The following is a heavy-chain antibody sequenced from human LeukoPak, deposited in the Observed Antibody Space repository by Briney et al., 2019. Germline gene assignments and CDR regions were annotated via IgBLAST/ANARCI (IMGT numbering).Heavy chain of an antibody. CDR3: ARAEGSSSWYYY. Sequence: SETLSLTCAVSGGSISSGGYSWSWIRQPPGKGLEWIGYIYHSGSTYYNPSLKSRVTISVDRSKNQFSLKLSSVTAADTAVYYCARAEGSSSWYYYWGQGTLVTVSS. V-gene: IGHV4-30-2*01. CDR2: IYHSGST. J-gene: IGHJ4*02. CDR1: GGSISSGGYS. D-gene: IGHD6-13*01.